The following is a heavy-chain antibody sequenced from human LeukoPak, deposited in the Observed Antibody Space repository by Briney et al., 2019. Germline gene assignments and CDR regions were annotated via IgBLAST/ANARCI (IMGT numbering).Heavy chain of an antibody. D-gene: IGHD3-22*01. Sequence: SETLSLTCTVSGGSISSYYWTWIRQPPGKGLEWIGYIYYSGSTYYNPSLKSRVTISVDTSKNQFSLKMSSVTAADTAVYYCARRAYYYDSSGTGEYYFDYWGQGTLVTVSS. J-gene: IGHJ4*02. CDR3: ARRAYYYDSSGTGEYYFDY. CDR2: IYYSGST. V-gene: IGHV4-59*08. CDR1: GGSISSYY.